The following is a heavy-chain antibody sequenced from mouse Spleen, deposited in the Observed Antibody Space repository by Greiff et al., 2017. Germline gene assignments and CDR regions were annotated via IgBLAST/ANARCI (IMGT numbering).Heavy chain of an antibody. Sequence: QVQLQQSGAELMKPGASVKISCKATGYTFSSYWIEWVKQRPGHGLEWIGEILPGSGSTNYNEKFKGKATFTADTSSNTAYMQLSSLTSEDSAVYYCARYDYVTWFAYWGPGTLVTGSA. D-gene: IGHD2-4*01. V-gene: IGHV1-9*01. CDR1: GYTFSSYW. CDR3: ARYDYVTWFAY. J-gene: IGHJ3*01. CDR2: ILPGSGST.